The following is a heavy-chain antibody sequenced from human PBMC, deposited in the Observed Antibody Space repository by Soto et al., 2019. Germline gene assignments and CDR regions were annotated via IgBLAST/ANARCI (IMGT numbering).Heavy chain of an antibody. V-gene: IGHV4-39*01. J-gene: IGHJ3*01. CDR1: GYSVSSNNYY. CDR2: IHYYGSS. D-gene: IGHD4-17*01. CDR3: ARQYHYGDYRAD. Sequence: SETMSLTCTVSGYSVSSNNYYWGWIRQPPGKGLEWLGHIHYYGSSYYNPFLKSRVTMSVDTSKNQLSLKLSSVTAADTAVYYCARQYHYGDYRADWGQGTMVTVSS.